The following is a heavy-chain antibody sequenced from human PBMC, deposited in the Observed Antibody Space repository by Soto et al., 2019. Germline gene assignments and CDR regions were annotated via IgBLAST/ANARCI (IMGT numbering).Heavy chain of an antibody. CDR1: GGSFSPYL. Sequence: QVQLTQSGAVVKKPGSSLKVSCKASGGSFSPYLFNWVRQAPGQGLEWLGGIIPIFETTHYAQKFQGRLTITADDSSTTAYMELPRLTSADTAVYYCARANWNGSFDFWGQGTPVTVPS. J-gene: IGHJ4*02. D-gene: IGHD1-1*01. V-gene: IGHV1-69*01. CDR2: IIPIFETT. CDR3: ARANWNGSFDF.